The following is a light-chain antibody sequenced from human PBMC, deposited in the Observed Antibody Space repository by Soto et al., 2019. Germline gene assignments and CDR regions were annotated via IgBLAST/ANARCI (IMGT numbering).Light chain of an antibody. V-gene: IGLV2-11*01. Sequence: QSALTQPRSVSGSPGQSVAISCTGTGSDVGGYNYVSWYQQHPGKAPKVIIYDVSKRPSGVPDRFSGSKSGNTASLTISGLQAEDEADYYCCSYAGTYTDVIGTGTKVTVL. CDR1: GSDVGGYNY. CDR2: DVS. J-gene: IGLJ1*01. CDR3: CSYAGTYTDV.